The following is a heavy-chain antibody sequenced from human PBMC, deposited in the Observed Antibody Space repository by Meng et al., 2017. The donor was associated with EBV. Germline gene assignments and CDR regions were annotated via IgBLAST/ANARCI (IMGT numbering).Heavy chain of an antibody. J-gene: IGHJ4*02. D-gene: IGHD3-10*01. CDR3: ARSSPVRFGELSN. Sequence: QLQLQESGPGLVKPSXXXXLTXXVSGGSISSSSYYWGWIRQPPGRGLEWIGSIYYSGSTYYNPSLKSRVTISVDTSKNQFSLKLSSVTAADTAVYYCARSSPVRFGELSNWGQGTLVTVSS. CDR2: IYYSGST. V-gene: IGHV4-39*07. CDR1: GGSISSSSYY.